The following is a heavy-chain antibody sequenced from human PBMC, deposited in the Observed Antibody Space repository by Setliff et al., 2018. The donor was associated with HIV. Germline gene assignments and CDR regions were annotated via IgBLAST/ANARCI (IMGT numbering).Heavy chain of an antibody. V-gene: IGHV3-7*01. CDR3: ARDGDSNYEGAFDI. J-gene: IGHJ3*02. CDR1: GFTFSSYW. D-gene: IGHD4-4*01. CDR2: IKQDGSEK. Sequence: PGGSLRLSCAASGFTFSSYWMSWVRQAPGKGLEWVANIKQDGSEKYYVDSVKGRFTISRDNAKNSLYLQMNSLRAEDTAVYYCARDGDSNYEGAFDIWGQGTMVTVSS.